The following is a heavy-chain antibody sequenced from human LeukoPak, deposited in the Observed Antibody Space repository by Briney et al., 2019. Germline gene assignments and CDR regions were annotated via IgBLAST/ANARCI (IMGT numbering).Heavy chain of an antibody. CDR3: AKERGRGGYYGMDV. J-gene: IGHJ6*02. CDR2: IWSDGSNK. D-gene: IGHD6-25*01. Sequence: SGGSLRLSCAASGFTFSSYGMHWVRQAPGKGLEWVAVIWSDGSNKYYADSVKGRFTISRDNSKNTLYLQMNSLRAEDTAVYYCAKERGRGGYYGMDVWGQGTTVTVSS. V-gene: IGHV3-33*06. CDR1: GFTFSSYG.